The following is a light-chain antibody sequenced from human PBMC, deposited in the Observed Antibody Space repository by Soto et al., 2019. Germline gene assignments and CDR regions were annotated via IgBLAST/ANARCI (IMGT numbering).Light chain of an antibody. J-gene: IGLJ1*01. CDR2: EVS. Sequence: QSALTQPASVSGSPGQSITISCTGTSSDVGGYNYVSWYQQHPGKAPKLMIYEVSNRPSGVSNRFSGSKSGNTASLTISGLQAEDEADYYCSSYTSSSTFYVVGTGTKVTVL. CDR1: SSDVGGYNY. V-gene: IGLV2-14*01. CDR3: SSYTSSSTFYV.